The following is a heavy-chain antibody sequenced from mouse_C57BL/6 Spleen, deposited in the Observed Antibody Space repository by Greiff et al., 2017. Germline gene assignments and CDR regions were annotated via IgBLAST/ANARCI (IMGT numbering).Heavy chain of an antibody. CDR1: GFTFSDYG. V-gene: IGHV5-17*01. J-gene: IGHJ1*03. Sequence: EVMLVESGGGLVKPGGSLKLSCADSGFTFSDYGMHWVRQAPEKGLEWVAYISSGSSTIYYADTVKGRFTISRDNAKNTLFLQMTSLRSEDTAMYYCARDSEGYGSSYLYFDVWGTGTTVTVSS. CDR3: ARDSEGYGSSYLYFDV. CDR2: ISSGSSTI. D-gene: IGHD1-1*01.